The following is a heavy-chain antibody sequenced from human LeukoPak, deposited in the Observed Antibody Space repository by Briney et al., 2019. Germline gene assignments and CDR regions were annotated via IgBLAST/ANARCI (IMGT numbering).Heavy chain of an antibody. V-gene: IGHV4-59*01. J-gene: IGHJ5*02. CDR2: MYFSGST. CDR1: GDSISSYY. Sequence: PSETLSLTCTVSGDSISSYYWSWIRQSPGKGLEWIGYMYFSGSTNYNPSLRGRVTLSVDTSKQQFSLKLTSVTAADTAVYYCARAGDCTNTHCYPGGGFDHWGDRALVTVSS. CDR3: ARAGDCTNTHCYPGGGFDH. D-gene: IGHD2-2*01.